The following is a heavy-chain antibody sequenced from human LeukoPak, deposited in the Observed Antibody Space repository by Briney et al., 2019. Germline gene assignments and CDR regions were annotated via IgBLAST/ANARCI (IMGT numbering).Heavy chain of an antibody. J-gene: IGHJ4*02. CDR3: ARERVVVTAIRFDY. D-gene: IGHD2-21*02. CDR1: GYTFTSYG. V-gene: IGHV1-18*01. CDR2: INAYNGNT. Sequence: EASVKVSCKASGYTFTSYGISWVRQAPGQGLEWMGWINAYNGNTNYAQKLQGRVTMTTDTSTSTAYMELRSLRSDDTAVYYCARERVVVTAIRFDYWGQGTLVTVSS.